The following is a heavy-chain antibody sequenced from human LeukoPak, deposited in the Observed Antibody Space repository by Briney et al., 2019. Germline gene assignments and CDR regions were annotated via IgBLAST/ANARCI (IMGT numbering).Heavy chain of an antibody. Sequence: GGSLRLSCAASGFTFSKFAMSWVRQAPGKGLEWVSAVDSSGAYTYYADSVKGRFTVSRDNAKDALYLQMNSLRVDDTAVYYCVKESPYCTSSSCRFYYFDSWGQGTLVTASS. CDR3: VKESPYCTSSSCRFYYFDS. CDR1: GFTFSKFA. CDR2: VDSSGAYT. J-gene: IGHJ4*02. V-gene: IGHV3-23*01. D-gene: IGHD2-2*01.